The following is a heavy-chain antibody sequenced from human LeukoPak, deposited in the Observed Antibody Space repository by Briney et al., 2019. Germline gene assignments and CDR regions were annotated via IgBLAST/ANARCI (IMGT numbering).Heavy chain of an antibody. CDR1: GFTFSSYG. D-gene: IGHD1-26*01. V-gene: IGHV3-30*02. J-gene: IGHJ3*02. Sequence: GGSLRLSCAASGFTFSSYGMHWVRQAPGKGLEWVAFIRYDGSNKYYADSVKGRFTISRDNSKNTLYLQMNSLRAEDTAVYYCAKDGGGGSYSDAFDIWGQGTMVTVSS. CDR2: IRYDGSNK. CDR3: AKDGGGGSYSDAFDI.